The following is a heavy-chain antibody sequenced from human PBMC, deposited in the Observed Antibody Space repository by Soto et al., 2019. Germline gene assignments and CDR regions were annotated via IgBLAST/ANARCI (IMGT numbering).Heavy chain of an antibody. CDR2: ISTNSGHT. Sequence: QVQLVQSGAEVKKPGASVKVSCKASGYTFTNYGISWVRQAPGQGLEWMGWISTNSGHTDYAQNLRSRVTMTTDTSTTTAYMELRSLRSDDTAVYYCAREEYRQLDHWGQGTLVTVSS. CDR1: GYTFTNYG. J-gene: IGHJ5*02. D-gene: IGHD3-16*02. CDR3: AREEYRQLDH. V-gene: IGHV1-18*04.